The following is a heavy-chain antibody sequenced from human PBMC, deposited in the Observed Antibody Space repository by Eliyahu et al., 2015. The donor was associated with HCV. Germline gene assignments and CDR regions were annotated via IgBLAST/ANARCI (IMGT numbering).Heavy chain of an antibody. J-gene: IGHJ6*02. CDR1: GFIFSRYG. CDR3: AKDYDAHYYDLGGYQTQYFYYYGMDV. V-gene: IGHV3-30*18. D-gene: IGHD3-22*01. Sequence: QVQLVESGGGVVQPGRSLRLSCTVSGFIFSRYGMHWVRQAPGKGLEWVAVISYDGRNQKYADSVRGRFTISRDNSKNTLYLQMNSLTAEDTAVYYCAKDYDAHYYDLGGYQTQYFYYYGMDVWGQGTTVTVSS. CDR2: ISYDGRNQ.